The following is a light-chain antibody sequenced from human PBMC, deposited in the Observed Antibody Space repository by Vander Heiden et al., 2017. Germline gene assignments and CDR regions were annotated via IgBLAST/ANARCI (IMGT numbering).Light chain of an antibody. V-gene: IGKV1-5*01. CDR3: QQYNSYSGYT. J-gene: IGKJ2*01. Sequence: IQMTQSPSTLSVSVGDRVTLTCRASQSISRWLAWYQQKPGKAPKLLIYDVSSLGSGVPSRFSGSGSGTEFTLTISSLQPDDFASYYCQQYNSYSGYTFGQGTKLEIK. CDR1: QSISRW. CDR2: DVS.